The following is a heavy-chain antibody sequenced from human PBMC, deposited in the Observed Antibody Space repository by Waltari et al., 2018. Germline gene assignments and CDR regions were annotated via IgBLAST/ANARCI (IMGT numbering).Heavy chain of an antibody. V-gene: IGHV4-4*02. CDR1: GGSINSMEW. D-gene: IGHD3-10*01. CDR2: VYHSGNT. CDR3: VRRGEGSMVYNDAFDF. J-gene: IGHJ3*01. Sequence: QVQLQESGPGLVKPSGTLSLICSVSGGSINSMEWWTWVRQPTGKGLEWIGGVYHSGNTNYNPSLKSRVTISVDKSKNQFSLKLTSVTAADTAVYYCVRRGEGSMVYNDAFDFWGLGTKVTVSS.